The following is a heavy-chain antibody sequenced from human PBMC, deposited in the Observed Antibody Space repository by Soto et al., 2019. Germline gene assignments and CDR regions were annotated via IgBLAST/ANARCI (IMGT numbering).Heavy chain of an antibody. V-gene: IGHV3-73*02. CDR3: TRPYGIAVAGFYYYGMDV. CDR2: IRSKANSYAT. CDR1: GFTFSGSA. J-gene: IGHJ6*02. Sequence: EVQLVESGGGLVQPGGSLKLSCAASGFTFSGSAMHWVRQASGKGLEWVGRIRSKANSYATAYAASVKGRFTISRDDSKNTAYLQMNSLKTEETAVYYCTRPYGIAVAGFYYYGMDVWGQGTTVTVSS. D-gene: IGHD6-19*01.